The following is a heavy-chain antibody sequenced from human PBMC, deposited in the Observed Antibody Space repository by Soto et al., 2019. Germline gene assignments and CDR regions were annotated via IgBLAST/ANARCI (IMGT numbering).Heavy chain of an antibody. CDR2: ISGSGGRT. CDR1: GFTFSSYA. V-gene: IGHV3-23*01. Sequence: PGGSLRLSCAASGFTFSSYAMSWVRQAPGKGLEWVSAISGSGGRTLYADSVKGRFIISRDSSKNTLYLQMNSLRPEDTAVYYCAKGTCSSGSCYKLDYGGQGTLGAVSS. J-gene: IGHJ4*02. CDR3: AKGTCSSGSCYKLDY. D-gene: IGHD2-15*01.